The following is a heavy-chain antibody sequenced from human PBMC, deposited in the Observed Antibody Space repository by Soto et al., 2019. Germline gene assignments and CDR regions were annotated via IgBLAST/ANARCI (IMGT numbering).Heavy chain of an antibody. D-gene: IGHD3-9*01. J-gene: IGHJ5*02. CDR1: GGSISNYY. V-gene: IGHV4-59*08. CDR3: ARHRPGGYFDWLSPRDWFDP. Sequence: PSETLSLTCIVSGGSISNYYWSWIRQPPGKGLEWIGYIYYSGSTNYNPSLTSRVTISVDTSKNQFSLKLSSVTAADTAVYYCARHRPGGYFDWLSPRDWFDPWGQGTLVTVSS. CDR2: IYYSGST.